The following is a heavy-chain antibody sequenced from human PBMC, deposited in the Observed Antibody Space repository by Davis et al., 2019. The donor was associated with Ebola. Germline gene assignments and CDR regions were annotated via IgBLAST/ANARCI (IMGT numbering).Heavy chain of an antibody. CDR1: GFTFSSYA. Sequence: GESLKISCAASGFTFSSYAMSWVRQAPGKGLEWVSAISGSGGSTYYADSVKGRFTISRDNAKNTVSLQMNDLRVEDTAVYFCTRHVPGDFWFFDLWGRGTMVTVSS. V-gene: IGHV3-23*01. D-gene: IGHD4-17*01. CDR3: TRHVPGDFWFFDL. CDR2: ISGSGGST. J-gene: IGHJ2*01.